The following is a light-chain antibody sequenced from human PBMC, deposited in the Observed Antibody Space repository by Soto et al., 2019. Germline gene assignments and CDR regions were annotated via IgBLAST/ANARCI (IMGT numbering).Light chain of an antibody. V-gene: IGLV6-57*02. CDR3: QSYDGSNPDVV. CDR1: SGSIATSY. Sequence: NFMLTQPHSVSESPGKTVTISCTGSSGSIATSYVQWYQQRPGSAPTTVIYEDTQRPSGVPERFSGSIDSSSNSASLTISGLKTEDEADYYCQSYDGSNPDVVFGGGTKLTVL. J-gene: IGLJ2*01. CDR2: EDT.